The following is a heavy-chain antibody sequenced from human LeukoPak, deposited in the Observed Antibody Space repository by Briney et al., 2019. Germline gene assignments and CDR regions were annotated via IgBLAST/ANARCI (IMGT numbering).Heavy chain of an antibody. Sequence: SETLSLTCTVSGGSISSGDYYWSWIRQPPGKGLEWIGYIYYSGNTNYNPSLKSRVTISIDKSKNQFSLKLSSVTAADTAVYYCASEVRFSMVRGEIDCWGQGTLVTVSS. D-gene: IGHD3-10*01. CDR1: GGSISSGDYY. CDR3: ASEVRFSMVRGEIDC. J-gene: IGHJ4*02. CDR2: IYYSGNT. V-gene: IGHV4-30-4*01.